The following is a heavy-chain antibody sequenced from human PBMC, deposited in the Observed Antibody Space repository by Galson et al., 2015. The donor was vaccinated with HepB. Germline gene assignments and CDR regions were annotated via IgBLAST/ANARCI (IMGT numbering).Heavy chain of an antibody. CDR1: GLTFRNYW. CDR3: AKGGGSSWYTWFDT. CDR2: INQDGTGK. Sequence: SLRLSCAASGLTFRNYWMSWVRQAPGKGLEWVANINQDGTGKYYVASVKGRFTISRDNAENSLYLQMNSLRTEDTALYYCAKGGGSSWYTWFDTWGQGTLVTVSS. J-gene: IGHJ5*02. V-gene: IGHV3-7*03. D-gene: IGHD6-13*01.